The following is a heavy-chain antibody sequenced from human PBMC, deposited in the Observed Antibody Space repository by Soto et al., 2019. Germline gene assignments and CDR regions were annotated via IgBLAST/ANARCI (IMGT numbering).Heavy chain of an antibody. D-gene: IGHD6-19*01. CDR2: ISGSGDST. J-gene: IGHJ4*02. Sequence: EVQLLESGGGLVQPGGSLRLSCAASGFTFSTYAMNWVRQAPGKGLEWVSGISGSGDSTYYADSVKGRFTVSRDNSKNTLYLQMNSLRAEDKAVFYCAKDRSSGWRFDYWGQGTLVTVSS. CDR1: GFTFSTYA. V-gene: IGHV3-23*01. CDR3: AKDRSSGWRFDY.